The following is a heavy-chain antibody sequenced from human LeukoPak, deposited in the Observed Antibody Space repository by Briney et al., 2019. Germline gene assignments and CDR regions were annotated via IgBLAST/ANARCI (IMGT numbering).Heavy chain of an antibody. D-gene: IGHD5-24*01. CDR3: ARSDRWLPPAD. CDR2: ISSDCNNI. Sequence: PGGPLRLPCAPSGFDFNVHSMNWVRQTPRKGLEWVSSISSDCNNIYYADSVKGRFTISRDNASNSLFLQMNGLRLDDTAVYYCARSDRWLPPADWGQGTLVTVSS. J-gene: IGHJ4*02. CDR1: GFDFNVHS. V-gene: IGHV3-21*01.